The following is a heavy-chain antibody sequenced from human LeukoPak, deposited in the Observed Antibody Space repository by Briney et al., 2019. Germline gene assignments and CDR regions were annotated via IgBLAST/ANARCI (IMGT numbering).Heavy chain of an antibody. CDR3: ARADSSSWYLSVDY. J-gene: IGHJ4*02. CDR2: IHPSNSDT. CDR1: GYIFTNYW. D-gene: IGHD6-13*01. V-gene: IGHV5-51*01. Sequence: GESLKISCQVSGYIFTNYWLVWVRQTPGKGLECLGVIHPSNSDTRYSPSFQGQVTISADKSISTAYLQWSSLKASDTAMYYCARADSSSWYLSVDYWGQGTLVTVSS.